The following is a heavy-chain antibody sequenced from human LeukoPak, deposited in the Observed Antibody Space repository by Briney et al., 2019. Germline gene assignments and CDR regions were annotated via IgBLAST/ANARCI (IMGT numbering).Heavy chain of an antibody. D-gene: IGHD3-10*01. CDR1: GFTFSSYS. Sequence: GGSLRLSCAASGFTFSSYSINWVRQAPGKGLEWVSSISSSGSYIYYADSVKGRFTISRDNAKNSLNLQMNGLRAEDTAVYYCARGSGLQVGSSLDYWGQGTLVSVSS. CDR3: ARGSGLQVGSSLDY. CDR2: ISSSGSYI. J-gene: IGHJ4*02. V-gene: IGHV3-21*01.